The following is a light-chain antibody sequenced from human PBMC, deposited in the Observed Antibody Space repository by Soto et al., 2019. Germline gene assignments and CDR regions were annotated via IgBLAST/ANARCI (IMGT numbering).Light chain of an antibody. J-gene: IGKJ4*01. V-gene: IGKV3-15*01. CDR2: GAS. CDR3: QQYKQWPVA. Sequence: VMTQSPTTLSVSPGERATLSCRASHSVGSNLAWYQQNPGQAPRLLIYGASTRATGVPARFSGSGSATQFTLTISSLQSEDFGFYYCQQYKQWPVAFGGRTKVEIK. CDR1: HSVGSN.